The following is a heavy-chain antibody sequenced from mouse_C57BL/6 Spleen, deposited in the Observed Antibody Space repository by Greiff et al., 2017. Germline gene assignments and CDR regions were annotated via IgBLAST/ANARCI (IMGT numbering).Heavy chain of an antibody. CDR3: APIYYDYDKWFAY. CDR2: ILPGSGST. V-gene: IGHV1-9*01. J-gene: IGHJ3*01. D-gene: IGHD2-4*01. CDR1: GYTFTGYW. Sequence: VQLQQSGAELLKPGASVKLSCKATGYTFTGYWIEWVKQRPGHGLEWIGEILPGSGSTNYNETFKGKATFTADTSSNTAYMQLSSLTTEDSAIYSGAPIYYDYDKWFAYWGQGTPVTVSA.